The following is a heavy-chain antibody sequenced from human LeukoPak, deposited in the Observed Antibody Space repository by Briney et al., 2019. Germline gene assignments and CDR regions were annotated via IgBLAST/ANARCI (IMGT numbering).Heavy chain of an antibody. J-gene: IGHJ5*02. CDR1: GYSFTSYW. D-gene: IGHD1-1*01. Sequence: GESLKISCQGSGYSFTSYWIGWVRQMPGKGLEWMGIFHPGDSESRYSPSFQGHVTISADKSISTAYLQWSSLKASDTAMYYCARLGLGVPEGWFDPWGQGTLVTVSS. CDR3: ARLGLGVPEGWFDP. V-gene: IGHV5-51*01. CDR2: FHPGDSES.